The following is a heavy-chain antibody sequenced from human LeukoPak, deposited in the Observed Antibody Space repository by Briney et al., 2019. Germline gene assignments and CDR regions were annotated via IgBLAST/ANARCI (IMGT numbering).Heavy chain of an antibody. D-gene: IGHD3-10*01. V-gene: IGHV3-53*01. Sequence: PGGSLRLSCAASGFTVSSNSMNWVRQAPGKGLQWVSVIYSGGNTYYAGSVKGRFTISRDSSKNTLYLQMNSLRAEDTAVYYCARENNFGSGMDVWGQGTTVTVSS. CDR2: IYSGGNT. CDR3: ARENNFGSGMDV. CDR1: GFTVSSNS. J-gene: IGHJ6*02.